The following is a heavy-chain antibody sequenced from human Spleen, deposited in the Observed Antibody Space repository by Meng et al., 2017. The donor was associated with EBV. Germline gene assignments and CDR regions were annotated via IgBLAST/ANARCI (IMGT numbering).Heavy chain of an antibody. Sequence: QVHRVQVGAQVNMPGSSVNVSCKAAGGTFSSYAISWGRQAPGQGLEGMGGIIPIFGTANYAQKFQDRVTITADESTSTAYTDLSSLRSEDTAVYYCASESGRGYTPDYWGQGTLVTVSS. J-gene: IGHJ4*02. CDR2: IIPIFGTA. D-gene: IGHD3-10*01. CDR3: ASESGRGYTPDY. CDR1: GGTFSSYA. V-gene: IGHV1-69*01.